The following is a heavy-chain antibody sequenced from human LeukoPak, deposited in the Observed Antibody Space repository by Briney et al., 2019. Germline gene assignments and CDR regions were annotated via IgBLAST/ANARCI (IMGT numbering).Heavy chain of an antibody. CDR2: ISGSGGST. CDR1: GFTFSSYA. J-gene: IGHJ4*02. V-gene: IGHV3-23*01. CDR3: ARDRGSNYAYFDY. D-gene: IGHD4-11*01. Sequence: PGGSLRLSCAASGFTFSSYAMNWVRQAPGKGLEWVSAISGSGGSTYYADSVKGRFTISRDNAKNSLYLQMNSLRAEDTAVYYCARDRGSNYAYFDYWGQGTLVTVSS.